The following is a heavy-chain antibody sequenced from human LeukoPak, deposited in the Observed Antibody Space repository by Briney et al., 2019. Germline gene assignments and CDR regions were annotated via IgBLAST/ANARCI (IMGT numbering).Heavy chain of an antibody. CDR1: GVSISSGSYY. V-gene: IGHV4-61*02. J-gene: IGHJ4*02. Sequence: SETLSLTCTVSGVSISSGSYYWSWIRQPAGKGLEWIGRMYASGSTIYNPSLKSRVTISTDTSKNQFSLKLSSVTAADTAVYYCARRGYQLLDYWGQGTLVTVSS. D-gene: IGHD2-2*01. CDR2: MYASGST. CDR3: ARRGYQLLDY.